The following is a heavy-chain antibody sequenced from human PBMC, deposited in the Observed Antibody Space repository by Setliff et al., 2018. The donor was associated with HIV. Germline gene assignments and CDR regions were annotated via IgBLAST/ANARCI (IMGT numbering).Heavy chain of an antibody. V-gene: IGHV3-53*01. CDR2: LYSAGST. CDR1: GITVSSNY. J-gene: IGHJ4*02. D-gene: IGHD3-3*01. Sequence: GGSLRLSCAASGITVSSNYMIWVRQAPGKGPEWVSVLYSAGSTFYADSVKGRFTTSRDNAKNSLYLQMNSLRAEDTAVYYCATAPIGVVIIDCWGQGTLVTVPQ. CDR3: ATAPIGVVIIDC.